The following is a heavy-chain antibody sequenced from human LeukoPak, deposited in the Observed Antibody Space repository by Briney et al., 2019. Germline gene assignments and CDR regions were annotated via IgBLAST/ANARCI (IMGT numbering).Heavy chain of an antibody. CDR2: ISGSGGST. Sequence: SGGSLRLSCAASGFIYSSYAMSWLRQAPGKGLEWVSAISGSGGSTYYADSVKGRFTISRDNSKNTLYLQMNSLRAEDTAVYYCAKKRTGYPTAFDYWGQGTLVTVSS. CDR1: GFIYSSYA. CDR3: AKKRTGYPTAFDY. J-gene: IGHJ4*02. D-gene: IGHD3/OR15-3a*01. V-gene: IGHV3-23*01.